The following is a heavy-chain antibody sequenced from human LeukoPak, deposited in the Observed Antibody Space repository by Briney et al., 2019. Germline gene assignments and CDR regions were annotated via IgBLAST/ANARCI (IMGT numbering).Heavy chain of an antibody. CDR3: ARQEPWSYGMDV. CDR2: IYYSGST. V-gene: IGHV4-39*01. D-gene: IGHD3-3*01. CDR1: GGSISSSSYY. Sequence: SETLSLTCTVSGGSISSSSYYWGWIRQPPGKGLEWIGSIYYSGSTYYNPSLKSRVTISVDTSKNQLSLKLSSVTAADTAVYYCARQEPWSYGMDVWGQGTTVTVSS. J-gene: IGHJ6*02.